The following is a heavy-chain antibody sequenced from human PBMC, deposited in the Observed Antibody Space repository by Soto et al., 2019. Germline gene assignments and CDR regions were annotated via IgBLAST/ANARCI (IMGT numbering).Heavy chain of an antibody. CDR1: GYTFTSYD. V-gene: IGHV1-8*01. CDR2: MNPNSGNT. Sequence: ASLKVSCKASGYTFTSYDINWVQQATGQGLEWMGWMNPNSGNTGYAQKFQGRVTMTRNTSISTAYMELSSLRSEDTAVYYCAREYNDFWSGYYHNWFDPWGQGXLVTVYS. CDR3: AREYNDFWSGYYHNWFDP. J-gene: IGHJ5*02. D-gene: IGHD3-3*01.